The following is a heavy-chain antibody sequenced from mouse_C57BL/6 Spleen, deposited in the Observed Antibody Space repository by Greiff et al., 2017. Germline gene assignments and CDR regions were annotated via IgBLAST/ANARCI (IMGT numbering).Heavy chain of an antibody. D-gene: IGHD1-1*01. CDR2: INPGSGGT. V-gene: IGHV1-54*01. CDR1: GYAFTNYL. CDR3: ARGGYYGSSSYFDY. Sequence: VMLVESGAELVRPGTSVKVSCKASGYAFTNYLIEWVKQRPGQGLEWIGVINPGSGGTNYNEKFKGKATLTADKSSSTAYMQLSSLTSEDSAVYFCARGGYYGSSSYFDYWGQGTTLTVSS. J-gene: IGHJ2*01.